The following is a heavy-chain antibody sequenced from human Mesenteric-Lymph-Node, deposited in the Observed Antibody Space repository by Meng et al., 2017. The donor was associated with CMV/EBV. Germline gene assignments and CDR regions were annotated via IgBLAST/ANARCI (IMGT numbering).Heavy chain of an antibody. CDR1: GFTFSSYA. CDR3: ARESSGSYFNY. D-gene: IGHD1-26*01. Sequence: GESLKISCAASGFTFSSYAMSWVRQAPGKGLEWVSVIYSGDRTHYADSVKGRFTISRDNSRNTLYLQMNSLRDEDTAVYYCARESSGSYFNYWGQGTLVTVSS. V-gene: IGHV3-53*01. CDR2: IYSGDRT. J-gene: IGHJ4*02.